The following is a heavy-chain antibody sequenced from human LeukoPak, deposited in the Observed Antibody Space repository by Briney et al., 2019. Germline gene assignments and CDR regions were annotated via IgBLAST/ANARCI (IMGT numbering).Heavy chain of an antibody. D-gene: IGHD3-9*01. CDR3: ARVPTGYYSDYYYYMDV. Sequence: PSETLSLTCTVSGGSISSGSYYWSWIRQPAGKGLEWIGRIYTSGSTNYNPSLKSRVTMLVDTSKNQFSLKLSSVTAADTAVYYCARVPTGYYSDYYYYMDVWGKGTTVTVSS. CDR1: GGSISSGSYY. CDR2: IYTSGST. J-gene: IGHJ6*03. V-gene: IGHV4-61*02.